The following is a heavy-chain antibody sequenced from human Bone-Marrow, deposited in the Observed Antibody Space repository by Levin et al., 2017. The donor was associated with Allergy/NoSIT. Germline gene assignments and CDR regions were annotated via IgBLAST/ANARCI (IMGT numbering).Heavy chain of an antibody. J-gene: IGHJ5*02. D-gene: IGHD3-16*02. CDR2: MNPNSGNT. V-gene: IGHV1-8*01. Sequence: GESLKISCKASGYTFTSYDINWVRQATGQGLEWMGWMNPNSGNTGYAQKFQGRVTMTRNTSISTAYMELSSLRSEDTAVYYCARGYPYDYIWGSYRRIPYNWFDPWGQGTLVTVSS. CDR1: GYTFTSYD. CDR3: ARGYPYDYIWGSYRRIPYNWFDP.